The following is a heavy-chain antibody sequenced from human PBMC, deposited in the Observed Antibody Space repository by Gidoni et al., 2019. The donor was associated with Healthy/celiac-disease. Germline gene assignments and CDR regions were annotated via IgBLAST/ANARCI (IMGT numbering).Heavy chain of an antibody. D-gene: IGHD4-17*01. Sequence: QLQLQESGPGLVKPSETLSLTCTVSGGSISSSSYYWGWIRQPPGKGLEWIGSIYYSGSTYYNPSLKSRVTISVDTAKNQFSLKLSSVTAADTAVYYCARVSYGSYYYYGMDVWGQGTTVTVSS. CDR3: ARVSYGSYYYYGMDV. CDR1: GGSISSSSYY. V-gene: IGHV4-39*01. CDR2: IYYSGST. J-gene: IGHJ6*02.